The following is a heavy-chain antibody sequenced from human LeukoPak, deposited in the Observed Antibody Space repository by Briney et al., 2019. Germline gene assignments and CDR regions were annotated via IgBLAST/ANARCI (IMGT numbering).Heavy chain of an antibody. Sequence: SETLSLTCTVSGASISGGAYHWSWIRQPPGKGLEWIGYSGNTDYNPSLNSRVTISVDTSENQLSLRLSSVTTADTAVYFCATYYAGRGGSGYWGQGTLVTVSS. CDR2: SGNT. CDR1: GASISGGAYH. J-gene: IGHJ4*02. V-gene: IGHV4-30-4*01. D-gene: IGHD3-10*01. CDR3: ATYYAGRGGSGY.